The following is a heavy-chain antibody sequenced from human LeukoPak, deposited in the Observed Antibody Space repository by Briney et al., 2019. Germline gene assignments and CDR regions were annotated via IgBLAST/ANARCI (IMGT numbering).Heavy chain of an antibody. V-gene: IGHV4-39*01. J-gene: IGHJ4*02. CDR1: GGSISSYY. Sequence: ASETLSLTCTVSGGSISSYYWGWIRQPPGKGLEWIGSIYYSGSTYYNPSLKSRVTISVDTSKNQFSLKLSSVTAADTAVYYCARHIRSTSCYSGFCYFDYWGQGTLVTVSS. D-gene: IGHD2-2*01. CDR2: IYYSGST. CDR3: ARHIRSTSCYSGFCYFDY.